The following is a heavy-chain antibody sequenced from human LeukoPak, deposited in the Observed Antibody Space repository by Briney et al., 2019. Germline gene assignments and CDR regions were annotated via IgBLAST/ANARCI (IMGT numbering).Heavy chain of an antibody. CDR3: QMNSLRAEDTAVYYCAKDSAGYSYGFDS. CDR2: ISGNGRST. Sequence: PGGALRLSCAASGCTFSSYAMSWVRQAPGKELEWVCAISGNGRSTFYADTVKGRFTISRDDSKNTLYLQMTSSRDNSKNTLYLQMNSLRAEDTAVYYCAKDSAGYSYGFDSWGQGTLVTVSS. V-gene: IGHV3-23*01. CDR1: GCTFSSYA. D-gene: IGHD5-18*01. J-gene: IGHJ4*02.